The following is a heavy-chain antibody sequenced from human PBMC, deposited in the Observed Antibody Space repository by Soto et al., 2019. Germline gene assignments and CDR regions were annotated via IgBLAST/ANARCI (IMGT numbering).Heavy chain of an antibody. D-gene: IGHD4-17*01. CDR1: GFTFRAYG. CDR3: ARDDYGGNTHFLDY. Sequence: QPGGSLRLSCEGSGFTFRAYGIHWVRQAPGKGLEWVAVTATDGSDQRYGDSVKGRFTISRDNSKNTLYLQMNSLRIEDTAVYYCARDDYGGNTHFLDYWGQGALVTVSS. CDR2: TATDGSDQ. J-gene: IGHJ4*02. V-gene: IGHV3-30*03.